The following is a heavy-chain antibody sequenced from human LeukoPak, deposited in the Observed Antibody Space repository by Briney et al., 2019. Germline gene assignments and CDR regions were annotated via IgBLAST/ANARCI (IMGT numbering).Heavy chain of an antibody. V-gene: IGHV4-4*07. D-gene: IGHD3/OR15-3a*01. CDR2: ISTSGST. J-gene: IGHJ5*02. Sequence: PSETLCLTCAVSGGSISSYFWTWIRQPAGKGLECSGRISTSGSTNYHPSLKRRGSMSLDTSKNQLSLKLSSVTAADTAVYYCARDGLVWGGNNWFDPWGQGTLVTVSS. CDR1: GGSISSYF. CDR3: ARDGLVWGGNNWFDP.